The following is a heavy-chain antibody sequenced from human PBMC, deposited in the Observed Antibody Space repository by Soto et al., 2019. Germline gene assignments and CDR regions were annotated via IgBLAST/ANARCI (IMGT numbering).Heavy chain of an antibody. V-gene: IGHV4-59*01. CDR2: ISYMGTT. CDR3: QKSGGGYVNSGYYGGDYDS. J-gene: IGHJ4*02. D-gene: IGHD3-22*01. CDR1: GGSMNNYY. Sequence: PETLPLTCTVSGGSMNNYYWSWIRQAPGKGLQYIGYISYMGTTNYNPSLKSRVTISVDTSKNQFSLKLTSVTAADTALYYCQKSGGGYVNSGYYGGDYDSWGRGTLVTVSA.